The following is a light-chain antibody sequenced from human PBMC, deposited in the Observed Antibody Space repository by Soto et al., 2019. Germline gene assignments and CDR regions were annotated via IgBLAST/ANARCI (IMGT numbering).Light chain of an antibody. CDR2: KAS. V-gene: IGKV1-5*03. CDR3: QQYHIYSGT. Sequence: DIQMTQSPSTLSASVGDRVTITCRASQTIDSWLAWYQQRPGKPPNLLIYKASTLASGVPSRFSGSGSGTEFTLTINSLQPDDFATYYRQQYHIYSGTFGQGTKVDI. J-gene: IGKJ1*01. CDR1: QTIDSW.